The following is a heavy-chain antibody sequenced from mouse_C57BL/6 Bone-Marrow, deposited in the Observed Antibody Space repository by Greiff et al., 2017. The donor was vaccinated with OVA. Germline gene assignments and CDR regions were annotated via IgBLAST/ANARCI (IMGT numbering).Heavy chain of an antibody. J-gene: IGHJ2*01. CDR3: ARIYGRDFDY. D-gene: IGHD1-1*01. CDR2: ISSGGSYT. CDR1: GFTFSSYG. V-gene: IGHV5-6*01. Sequence: EVHLVESGGDLVKPGGSLKLSCAASGFTFSSYGMSWVRQTPDKRLEWVATISSGGSYTYYPDSVQGRFTISSDNAKNTLSLQMSSLKSEDTAMYYCARIYGRDFDYWGQGTTLTVSS.